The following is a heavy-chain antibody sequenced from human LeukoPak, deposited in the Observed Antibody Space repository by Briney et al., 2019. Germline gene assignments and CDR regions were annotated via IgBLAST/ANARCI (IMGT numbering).Heavy chain of an antibody. CDR2: ISYDGGNK. CDR1: GFTFSSYG. CDR3: ARGEYYSDTSSYFDY. J-gene: IGHJ4*02. V-gene: IGHV3-30*03. Sequence: GGSLRLSCAASGFTFSSYGMNWVRQAPGKGLEWGAVISYDGGNKYYADSVKGRFTISRDNSKNMLFVQMSSLRAEDTAVYYCARGEYYSDTSSYFDYWGQGTLVTVSS. D-gene: IGHD3-22*01.